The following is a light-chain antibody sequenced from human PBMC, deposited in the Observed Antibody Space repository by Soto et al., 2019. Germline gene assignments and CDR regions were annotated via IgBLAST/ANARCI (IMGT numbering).Light chain of an antibody. CDR1: QDSTKY. Sequence: DIQMTQSPSSLSASVGDRVTITCRASQDSTKYLAWYQQKPGKAPNLLIYDASTLHSGVPSRFSGSGSGTDFTLTVSGLQPEDFATYYCQQYSSYWTFAQGTKVDIK. J-gene: IGKJ1*01. CDR3: QQYSSYWT. CDR2: DAS. V-gene: IGKV1-16*01.